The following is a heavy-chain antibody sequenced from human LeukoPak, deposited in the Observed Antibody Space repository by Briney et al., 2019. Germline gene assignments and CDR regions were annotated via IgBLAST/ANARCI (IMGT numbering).Heavy chain of an antibody. J-gene: IGHJ4*02. CDR1: GYTFTGYC. V-gene: IGHV1-2*02. Sequence: ASVKVSCKASGYTFTGYCMHWVRQAPGQGLEWMGWINPNSGGTNYAQKFQGRVTMTRDTSISTAYMELSRLRSDDTAVYYCARPLTDTAMAEDYFDYWGQGTLVTVSS. CDR2: INPNSGGT. CDR3: ARPLTDTAMAEDYFDY. D-gene: IGHD5-18*01.